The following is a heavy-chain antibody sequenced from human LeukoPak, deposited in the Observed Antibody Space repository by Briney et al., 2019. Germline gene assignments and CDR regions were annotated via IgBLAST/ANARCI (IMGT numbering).Heavy chain of an antibody. Sequence: ASVKVSCKASGYSFTSYGISWVRQAPGQGLEWMGWISAYNSNAIYAQNLQGRVTMTTDTSTSTAYMELRSLTSDDTAAYYCARGNDFWSGYHIWGQGTLVTVSS. V-gene: IGHV1-18*01. CDR1: GYSFTSYG. D-gene: IGHD3-3*01. J-gene: IGHJ4*02. CDR3: ARGNDFWSGYHI. CDR2: ISAYNSNA.